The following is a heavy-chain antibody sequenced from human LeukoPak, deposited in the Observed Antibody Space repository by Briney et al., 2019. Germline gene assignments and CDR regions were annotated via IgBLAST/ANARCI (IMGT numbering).Heavy chain of an antibody. Sequence: PGGSLRLSCAASGFTFSDHYMDWVRQAPGKGLEWVGRSRNKANSYTTEYAASVKGRFTISRDDSKNSLYLQMNSLKTEDTAVYYCARGSSYYYDTSGYYFDYWGQGTLVTVSS. CDR1: GFTFSDHY. CDR2: SRNKANSYTT. V-gene: IGHV3-72*01. D-gene: IGHD3-22*01. J-gene: IGHJ4*02. CDR3: ARGSSYYYDTSGYYFDY.